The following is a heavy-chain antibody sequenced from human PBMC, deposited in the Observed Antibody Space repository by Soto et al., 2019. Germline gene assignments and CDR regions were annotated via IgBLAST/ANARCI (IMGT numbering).Heavy chain of an antibody. CDR2: IIPIFGTA. J-gene: IGHJ4*02. Sequence: GASVKVSCKASGGTFSSYAISWVRQAPGQGLEWMGGIIPIFGTANYAQKFQGRVTITADESTSTAYMELSSLRSEDTAVYYCARNRYCGGDCYSVYFDYWGQGTLVTVSS. V-gene: IGHV1-69*13. CDR1: GGTFSSYA. CDR3: ARNRYCGGDCYSVYFDY. D-gene: IGHD2-21*02.